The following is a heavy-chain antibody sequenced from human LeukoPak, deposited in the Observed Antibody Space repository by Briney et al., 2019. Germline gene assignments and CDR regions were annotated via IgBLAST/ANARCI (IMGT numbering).Heavy chain of an antibody. CDR2: IYYSGST. CDR1: GGSISSHY. V-gene: IGHV4-59*11. Sequence: SETLSLTCTVSGGSISSHYWSWIRQPPGKGLEWIGYIYYSGSTNYNPSLKSRVTISVDTSKNQFSLKLSSVTAADTAVYYCARGTGYSSSWYLPPYYYYYYMDVRGKGTTVTVSS. D-gene: IGHD6-13*01. CDR3: ARGTGYSSSWYLPPYYYYYYMDV. J-gene: IGHJ6*03.